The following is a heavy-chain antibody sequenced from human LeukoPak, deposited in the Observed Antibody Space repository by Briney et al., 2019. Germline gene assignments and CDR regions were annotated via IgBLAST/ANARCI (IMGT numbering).Heavy chain of an antibody. CDR2: INHSGST. J-gene: IGHJ4*02. D-gene: IGHD4-17*01. Sequence: SETLSLTCAVYGGSFSGYYWSWIRQPPGKGLEWIGEINHSGSTNYNPSLKSRVTISVDTSKNQFSLKLSSVTAADTAVHYCARGTSLRCYDYWGQGTLVTVSS. CDR1: GGSFSGYY. CDR3: ARGTSLRCYDY. V-gene: IGHV4-34*01.